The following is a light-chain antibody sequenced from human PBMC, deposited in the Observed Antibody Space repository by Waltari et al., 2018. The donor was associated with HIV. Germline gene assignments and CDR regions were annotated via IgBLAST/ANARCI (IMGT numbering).Light chain of an antibody. J-gene: IGLJ2*01. CDR2: DVS. Sequence: SPGQSITISCSGTSRDVGGYRYVSWYQQHPGKAPKLVIFDVSNRPSGVSNRFSASRSGNTASLTISGLQTEDEGDYFCSAYARSAAHVIFGGGTKLTVL. CDR1: SRDVGGYRY. CDR3: SAYARSAAHVI. V-gene: IGLV2-14*03.